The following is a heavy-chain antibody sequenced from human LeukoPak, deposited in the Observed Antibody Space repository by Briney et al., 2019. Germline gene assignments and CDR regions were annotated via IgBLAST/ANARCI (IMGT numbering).Heavy chain of an antibody. J-gene: IGHJ4*02. CDR2: ITGSGATT. CDR1: EFTFSSYT. Sequence: PGGSLRLSCAASEFTFSSYTMGWVRQAPGKGLEWVSAITGSGATTSYADSVKGRFTISRDNSKNTLFLQMNSLRVDDTAVYFCAKGAAADASGRYFDYWGQGTLVTVSS. CDR3: AKGAAADASGRYFDY. V-gene: IGHV3-23*01. D-gene: IGHD6-13*01.